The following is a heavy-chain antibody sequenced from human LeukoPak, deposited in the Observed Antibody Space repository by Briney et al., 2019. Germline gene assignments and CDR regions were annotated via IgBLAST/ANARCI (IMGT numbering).Heavy chain of an antibody. V-gene: IGHV3-49*04. CDR2: IRSKAYGGTT. CDR3: TRDVYSNYYYYYMDV. J-gene: IGHJ6*03. CDR1: GFTFGDYA. D-gene: IGHD1-14*01. Sequence: PGGSLRLSCTASGFTFGDYAMSWVRQAPGKGLEWVGFIRSKAYGGTTEYAASVKGRFTISRDDSKSIAYLQMNSLKTEDTAVYYCTRDVYSNYYYYYMDVWGKGTTVTVSS.